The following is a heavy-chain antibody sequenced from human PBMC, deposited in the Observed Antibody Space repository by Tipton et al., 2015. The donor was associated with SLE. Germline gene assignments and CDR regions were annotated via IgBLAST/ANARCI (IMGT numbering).Heavy chain of an antibody. V-gene: IGHV4-61*09. CDR3: ARDIAAAGDYYGMDV. CDR2: IYTSGST. Sequence: TLSLTCTVSGGSISSGSYYWSWIRQPAGKGLEWIGHIYTSGSTNYNPPLKSRVTISVDTSKNQFSLKLSSVTAADTAVYYCARDIAAAGDYYGMDVWGQGTTVTVSS. CDR1: GGSISSGSYY. J-gene: IGHJ6*02. D-gene: IGHD6-13*01.